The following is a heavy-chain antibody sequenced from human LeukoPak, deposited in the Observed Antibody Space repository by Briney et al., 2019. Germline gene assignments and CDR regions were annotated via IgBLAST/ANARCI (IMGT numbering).Heavy chain of an antibody. CDR2: ISAYNGNT. D-gene: IGHD4-17*01. CDR1: GYTFTGYY. CDR3: ARLAYGANYIDY. V-gene: IGHV1-18*04. J-gene: IGHJ4*02. Sequence: ASVKVSCKASGYTFTGYYMHWVRQAPGQGLEWMGWISAYNGNTNYAQKLQGRVTMTTDTSTTTAYMELKNLRSDDTAIYYCARLAYGANYIDYWGQGTLVTVSS.